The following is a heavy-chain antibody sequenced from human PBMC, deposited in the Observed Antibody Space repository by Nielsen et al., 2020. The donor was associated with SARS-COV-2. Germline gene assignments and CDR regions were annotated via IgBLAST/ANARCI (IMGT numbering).Heavy chain of an antibody. D-gene: IGHD5-18*01. CDR1: GFTFSSYA. J-gene: IGHJ4*02. Sequence: GESLKISCAASGFTFSSYAMSWVRQAPGKGLEWVSAISGSGGSTYYADSVKGRFTISRDNSKNTLYLQMNSLRAEDTAVYYCARERVPWIQLWYLDYWGQGTLVTVSS. CDR2: ISGSGGST. CDR3: ARERVPWIQLWYLDY. V-gene: IGHV3-23*01.